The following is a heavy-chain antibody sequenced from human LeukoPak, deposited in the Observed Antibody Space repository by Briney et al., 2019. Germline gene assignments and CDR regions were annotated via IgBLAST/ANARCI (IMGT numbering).Heavy chain of an antibody. Sequence: KPWASVKVSCKASGYTFTSYDINRVRQATGQGLEWMGWMNPNRGNTGYAQKFQGRVTITRNTSISIVYMELSSLRSEDTAVYYCARKKAYYNYYYMDVWGKGTTVTVSS. CDR2: MNPNRGNT. J-gene: IGHJ6*03. CDR1: GYTFTSYD. CDR3: ARKKAYYNYYYMDV. V-gene: IGHV1-8*01.